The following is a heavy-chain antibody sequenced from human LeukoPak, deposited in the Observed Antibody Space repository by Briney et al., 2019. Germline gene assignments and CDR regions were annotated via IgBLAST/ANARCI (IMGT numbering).Heavy chain of an antibody. V-gene: IGHV4-39*07. CDR1: GGSISSSSYY. CDR3: ARGSSLWFGED. D-gene: IGHD3-10*01. J-gene: IGHJ4*02. CDR2: IYYSGST. Sequence: SETLSLTCTVSGGSISSSSYYWGWIRQPPGKGLEWIGSIYYSGSTYYNPSLKSRVTISVDTSKNQFSLKLSSVTAADTAVYYCARGSSLWFGEDWGQGTLVTVSS.